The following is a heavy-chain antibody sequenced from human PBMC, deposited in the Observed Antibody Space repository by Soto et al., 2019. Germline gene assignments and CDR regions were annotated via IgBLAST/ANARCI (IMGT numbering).Heavy chain of an antibody. CDR3: VRQGQSDWFDP. D-gene: IGHD4-4*01. Sequence: PSETLSLTCTVSGDSMSSTSSYWGWIRQPPGKGLEWIGNIYYRGTTFYNPSLKSRAAISVDTSKNQFSLKLNSVTAADTAVYFCVRQGQSDWFDPWGQGTLVTVSS. J-gene: IGHJ5*02. CDR1: GDSMSSTSSY. CDR2: IYYRGTT. V-gene: IGHV4-39*01.